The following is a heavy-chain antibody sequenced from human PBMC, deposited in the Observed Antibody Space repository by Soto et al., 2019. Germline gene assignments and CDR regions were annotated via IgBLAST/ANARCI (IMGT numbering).Heavy chain of an antibody. Sequence: ASVKVSCKASGYTFINHGISWVRQAPGQGLEWMGWVSGSNGKTKYAQKFQGRVTMTRETSTSTAHMELRNLTSDDTAVYFCARDFYPLAYYFDPWGQGTLVTVSS. CDR3: ARDFYPLAYYFDP. J-gene: IGHJ4*02. V-gene: IGHV1-18*04. CDR2: VSGSNGKT. D-gene: IGHD5-12*01. CDR1: GYTFINHG.